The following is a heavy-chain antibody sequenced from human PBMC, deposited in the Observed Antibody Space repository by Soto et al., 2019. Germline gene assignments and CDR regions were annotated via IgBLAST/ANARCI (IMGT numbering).Heavy chain of an antibody. CDR3: AGRGAFTNGVCYDGMAG. D-gene: IGHD2-8*01. J-gene: IGHJ6*02. V-gene: IGHV4-4*02. CDR2: IYHSGST. CDR1: GGSISSSNW. Sequence: QVQLQESGPGLVKPSGTLSLTCAVSGGSISSSNWWSWVRQPPGKGLEWIGEIYHSGSTNYNPSRPTRVHISVGKPQTPSSLRVSSVTAADTAVSAWAGRGAFTNGVCYDGMAGWAQGATVTVSS.